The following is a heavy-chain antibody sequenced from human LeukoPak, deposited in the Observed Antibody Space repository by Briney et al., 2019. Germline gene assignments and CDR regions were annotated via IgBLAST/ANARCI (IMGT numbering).Heavy chain of an antibody. J-gene: IGHJ4*02. CDR3: ARDRTVGYYDSSGYLDY. Sequence: SVKVSCKASGGTFCSYAISTVRQAPGPGVEWMGRIIPIFGTANYAQTFQGRLTITTDESTSTAYLELSSLRSEDTAVYYCARDRTVGYYDSSGYLDYWGQGTLVTVSS. D-gene: IGHD3-22*01. CDR1: GGTFCSYA. V-gene: IGHV1-69*05. CDR2: IIPIFGTA.